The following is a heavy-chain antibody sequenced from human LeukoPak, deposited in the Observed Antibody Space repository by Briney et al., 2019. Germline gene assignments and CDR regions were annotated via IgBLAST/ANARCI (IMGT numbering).Heavy chain of an antibody. Sequence: GGSLRLSCAASGFTFSTYSMNWVRQAPGKGLEWVSSIATSSDYIYYAGSLKGRFTIYRDNAKNSLYLHMNSLRPDDTAVYYCARGRSITILRGVAISDGFDIWGQGTKVTVS. D-gene: IGHD3-10*01. CDR3: ARGRSITILRGVAISDGFDI. V-gene: IGHV3-21*06. J-gene: IGHJ3*02. CDR1: GFTFSTYS. CDR2: IATSSDYI.